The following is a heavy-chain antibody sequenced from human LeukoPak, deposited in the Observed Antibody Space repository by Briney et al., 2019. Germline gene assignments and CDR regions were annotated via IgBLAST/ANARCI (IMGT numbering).Heavy chain of an antibody. CDR3: ASPNDYGDYAGFDY. J-gene: IGHJ4*02. CDR1: GGSVSGYY. V-gene: IGHV4-34*01. CDR2: INHSGST. Sequence: SETLSLTCAVYGGSVSGYYGSWIRQPPGKGLEWIGEINHSGSTNYNPSLKSRVTISVDTSKNHFSLKLSSVTAADTAVYYCASPNDYGDYAGFDYWGQGTLVTVSS. D-gene: IGHD4-17*01.